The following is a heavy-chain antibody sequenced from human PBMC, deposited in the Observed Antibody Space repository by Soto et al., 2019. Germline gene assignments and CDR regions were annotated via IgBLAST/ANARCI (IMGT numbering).Heavy chain of an antibody. CDR2: MYHSGST. Sequence: QLQLQESGSGLVKPSQTLSLTCTVSGGSISDGSYSWSWIRQPPGKGLEWIGYMYHSGSTFYNPSLKGRLSISVNRSKNQISLQLRSVTAADTAVFYCGREPYNILTGYNGTDVWGKGTTVTVSS. CDR3: GREPYNILTGYNGTDV. D-gene: IGHD3-9*01. V-gene: IGHV4-30-2*01. CDR1: GGSISDGSYS. J-gene: IGHJ6*04.